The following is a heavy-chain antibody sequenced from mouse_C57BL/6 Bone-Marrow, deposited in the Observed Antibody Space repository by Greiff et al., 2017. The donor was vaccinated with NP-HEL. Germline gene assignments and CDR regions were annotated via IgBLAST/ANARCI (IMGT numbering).Heavy chain of an antibody. D-gene: IGHD1-1*01. CDR1: GYTFTDYY. Sequence: QVQLQQSGAELVRPGASVKLSCKASGYTFTDYYINWVKQRPGQGLEWIARIYPGSGNTYYNEKFKGKATLTAEKSSSTAYMQLSSLTSEDSAVYFCARFITTVVARGYFDVWGTGTTVTVSS. CDR2: IYPGSGNT. CDR3: ARFITTVVARGYFDV. V-gene: IGHV1-76*01. J-gene: IGHJ1*03.